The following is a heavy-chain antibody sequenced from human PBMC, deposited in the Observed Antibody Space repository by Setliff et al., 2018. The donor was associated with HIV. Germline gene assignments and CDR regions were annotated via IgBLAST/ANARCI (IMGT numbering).Heavy chain of an antibody. CDR3: ARAEFLGPESDFDI. CDR1: GYRFDEYG. J-gene: IGHJ3*02. CDR2: ISPYNGDT. V-gene: IGHV1-18*01. Sequence: GASVKVSCKASGYRFDEYGISWVRQAPGQGLEWMGWISPYNGDTRYAQKVQGRVTLTTDTSTNTAYMELSSLTYDDTAIYYCARAEFLGPESDFDIWGQGTMVTVSS. D-gene: IGHD3-10*01.